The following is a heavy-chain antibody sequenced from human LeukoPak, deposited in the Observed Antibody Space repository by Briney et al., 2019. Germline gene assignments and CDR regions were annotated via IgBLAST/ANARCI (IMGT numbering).Heavy chain of an antibody. CDR1: GYTFTSYG. D-gene: IGHD2-2*01. V-gene: IGHV1-18*01. J-gene: IGHJ5*02. Sequence: ASVKVSCKASGYTFTSYGFSWVRRAPGQGLEWMGWISAYNGNTNYAQRLQGRVTMTTDTSTSTAYMELRSLRSDDTAVYYCASVVPAAMGVFDPWGQGTLVTVSS. CDR2: ISAYNGNT. CDR3: ASVVPAAMGVFDP.